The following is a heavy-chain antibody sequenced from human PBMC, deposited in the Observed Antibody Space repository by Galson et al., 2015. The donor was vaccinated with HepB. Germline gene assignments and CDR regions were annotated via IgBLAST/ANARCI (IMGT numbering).Heavy chain of an antibody. CDR3: ARVITIFGVVLNGGLTYYFDY. CDR2: INHSGST. D-gene: IGHD3-3*01. Sequence: TLSLTCAVYGGSFSGYYWSWIRQPPGKGLEWIGEINHSGSTNCNPSLKSRVTISVDTSKNQFSLKLSSVTAADTAVYYCARVITIFGVVLNGGLTYYFDYWGQGTLVTVSS. V-gene: IGHV4-34*01. J-gene: IGHJ4*02. CDR1: GGSFSGYY.